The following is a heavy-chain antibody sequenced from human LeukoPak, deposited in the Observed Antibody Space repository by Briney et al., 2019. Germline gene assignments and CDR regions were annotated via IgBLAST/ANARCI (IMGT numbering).Heavy chain of an antibody. CDR1: GYTFTSYA. V-gene: IGHV1-3*01. Sequence: GASVKVSCKASGYTFTSYAMHWVRQAPGQRLEWMGWINAGNGNTKYSQKFQGRVTITRDTSASTAYMELSSLRSEDTAVYYCARDYNGDYYFDYWGQGTLVTVSS. D-gene: IGHD4-17*01. CDR3: ARDYNGDYYFDY. CDR2: INAGNGNT. J-gene: IGHJ4*02.